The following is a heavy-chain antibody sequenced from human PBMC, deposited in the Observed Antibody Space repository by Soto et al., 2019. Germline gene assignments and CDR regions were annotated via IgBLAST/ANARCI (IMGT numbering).Heavy chain of an antibody. V-gene: IGHV4-39*01. Sequence: SETLSLTCTVSGGSISSSSYYWGWIRQPPGKGLEWIGSIYYSGSTYYNPSLKSRVTISVDTSKNQFSLKLSSVTAADTAVYYCARRQIFGVVSAYFDYWGQGTLVTVSS. D-gene: IGHD3-3*01. CDR2: IYYSGST. CDR1: GGSISSSSYY. CDR3: ARRQIFGVVSAYFDY. J-gene: IGHJ4*02.